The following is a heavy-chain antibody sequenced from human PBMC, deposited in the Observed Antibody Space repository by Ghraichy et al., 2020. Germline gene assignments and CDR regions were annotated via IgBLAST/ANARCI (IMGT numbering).Heavy chain of an antibody. J-gene: IGHJ6*02. CDR1: GFTFGDYA. Sequence: GGSLRLSCTASGFTFGDYAMSWVRQAPGKGLEWVGFIRSKAYGGTTEYAASVKGRFTISRDDSKSIAYLQMNSLKTEDTAVYYCTRDYDFWSGIYYYYYYGMDVWGQGTTVTVSS. CDR2: IRSKAYGGTT. V-gene: IGHV3-49*04. CDR3: TRDYDFWSGIYYYYYYGMDV. D-gene: IGHD3-3*01.